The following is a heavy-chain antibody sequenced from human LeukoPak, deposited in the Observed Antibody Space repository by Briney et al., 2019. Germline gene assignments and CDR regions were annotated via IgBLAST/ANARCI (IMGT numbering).Heavy chain of an antibody. D-gene: IGHD1-26*01. CDR3: ARRTTDSRYSGSYPGDFDY. Sequence: PSETLSLTCTVSGGSISRSSYYWGWIRQPPGKGLEWIGSIYNGGSTFYTPSLRSRVTMSVDTSKNPFSLKLSSVTAADTAVYYCARRTTDSRYSGSYPGDFDYWGQGTLVTVSS. J-gene: IGHJ4*02. V-gene: IGHV4-39*01. CDR1: GGSISRSSYY. CDR2: IYNGGST.